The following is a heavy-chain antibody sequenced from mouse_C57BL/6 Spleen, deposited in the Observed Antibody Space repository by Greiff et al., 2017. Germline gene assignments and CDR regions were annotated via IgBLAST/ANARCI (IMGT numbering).Heavy chain of an antibody. V-gene: IGHV1-61*01. CDR3: ARKPVPYDGYYDYFDY. J-gene: IGHJ2*01. CDR2: IYPSDSDT. D-gene: IGHD2-3*01. CDR1: GYTFTSYW. Sequence: QVQLQQPGAELVRPGSSVKLSCKASGYTFTSYWMEWVKQRPGQGLEWIGNIYPSDSDTHYNQKFKDKATLTVDKSSSTAYMQLSSLTSEDSAVYYCARKPVPYDGYYDYFDYWGQGTTLTVSS.